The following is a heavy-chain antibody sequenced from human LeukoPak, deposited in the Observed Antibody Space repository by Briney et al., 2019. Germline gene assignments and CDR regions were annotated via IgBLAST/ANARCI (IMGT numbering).Heavy chain of an antibody. D-gene: IGHD5-18*01. CDR2: MFYSGST. V-gene: IGHV4-39*07. Sequence: SETLSLTCTVSGGSISSGDYYWSWIRQPPGKGLEWIGSMFYSGSTHYNPSLQSRVTISVDMSKNQFSLRLTSVTAADTAVYYCARARGYSYAFDYWGQGTLVTVSS. J-gene: IGHJ4*02. CDR1: GGSISSGDYY. CDR3: ARARGYSYAFDY.